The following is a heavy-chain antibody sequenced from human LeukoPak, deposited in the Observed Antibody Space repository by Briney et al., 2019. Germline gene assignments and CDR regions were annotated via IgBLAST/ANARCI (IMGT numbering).Heavy chain of an antibody. Sequence: GSVEVSCKASGYTFTGYYIHWVRQAPGQGLEWMGWINPNSGGANYAQKFQGSITMTRDTSISTAYMELSRLRSDDTAVYYCARGTTIFGVAPPDYWGQGTLVTVSS. CDR1: GYTFTGYY. CDR2: INPNSGGA. J-gene: IGHJ4*02. D-gene: IGHD3-3*01. CDR3: ARGTTIFGVAPPDY. V-gene: IGHV1-2*02.